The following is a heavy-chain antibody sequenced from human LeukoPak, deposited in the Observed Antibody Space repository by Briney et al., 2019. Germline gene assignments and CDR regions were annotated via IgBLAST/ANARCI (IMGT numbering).Heavy chain of an antibody. Sequence: ASVKVCCKASGYTFTSYYMPWVRQAPGQGLGWMGIINPSGGSRSYAQKFQGRVTMTRDTSTSTIYMELSSPRAEDTAVYYCERGAAAGHFDYWGQGTLVTVSS. CDR2: INPSGGSR. V-gene: IGHV1-46*01. J-gene: IGHJ4*02. CDR1: GYTFTSYY. D-gene: IGHD6-13*01. CDR3: ERGAAAGHFDY.